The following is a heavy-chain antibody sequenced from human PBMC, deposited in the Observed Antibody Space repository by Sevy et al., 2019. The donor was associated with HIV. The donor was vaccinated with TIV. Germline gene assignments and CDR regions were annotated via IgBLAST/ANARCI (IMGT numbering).Heavy chain of an antibody. CDR2: ISYDGSNK. V-gene: IGHV3-30*04. Sequence: GGSLRLSCAASGFTFSSYAMHWVRQAPGKGLEWVAVISYDGSNKYYAYSVKGRFTISRDNSKNTLYLQMNSLRAEDTAVYYCARAGTTMVRGADDALDIWGQGTMVTVSS. CDR1: GFTFSSYA. CDR3: ARAGTTMVRGADDALDI. J-gene: IGHJ3*02. D-gene: IGHD3-10*01.